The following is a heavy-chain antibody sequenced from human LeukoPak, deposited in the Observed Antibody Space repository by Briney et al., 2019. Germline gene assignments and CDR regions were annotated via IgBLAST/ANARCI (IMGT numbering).Heavy chain of an antibody. CDR3: ARHARITMVRGIQYYYYYMDV. CDR2: IYYSGST. V-gene: IGHV4-39*01. Sequence: NPSETLSLTCTASCGSISSRSYYWGWIRQPPGKGLECIGSIYYSGSTYYNPSLKSRVTISVDTSKNQLSLKLRSVTAADTAVYYCARHARITMVRGIQYYYYYMDVWGKGTTVTISS. CDR1: CGSISSRSYY. J-gene: IGHJ6*03. D-gene: IGHD3-10*01.